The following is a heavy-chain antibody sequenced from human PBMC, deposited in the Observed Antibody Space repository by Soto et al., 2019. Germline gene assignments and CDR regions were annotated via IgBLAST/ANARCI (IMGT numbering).Heavy chain of an antibody. CDR1: GGTFSSYA. V-gene: IGHV1-69*06. CDR3: ATSSEYKWTTVTTFFDY. CDR2: IIPIFGTA. Sequence: QVQLVQSGAEVKKPGSSVKVSCKASGGTFSSYAISWVRQAPGQGLEWMGGIIPIFGTANYAQKFQVRVTITADKSTSTDYMELSSLRSEDTAVYYCATSSEYKWTTVTTFFDYWGQGTLVTVSS. J-gene: IGHJ4*02. D-gene: IGHD4-17*01.